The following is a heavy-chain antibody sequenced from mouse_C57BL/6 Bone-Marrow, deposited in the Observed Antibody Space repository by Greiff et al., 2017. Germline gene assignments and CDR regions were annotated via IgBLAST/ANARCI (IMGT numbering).Heavy chain of an antibody. CDR3: ASQGGLEWYFDV. Sequence: VQLQQSGAELARPGASVKMSCKASGYTFTSYTMHWVQQRPGQGLEWIGNINPSSGYTKYNQKFKDQATLTADKSYSTAYMQLSSLTSEDSAVYYCASQGGLEWYFDVWGTGTTVTVSS. CDR2: INPSSGYT. V-gene: IGHV1-4*01. CDR1: GYTFTSYT. J-gene: IGHJ1*03.